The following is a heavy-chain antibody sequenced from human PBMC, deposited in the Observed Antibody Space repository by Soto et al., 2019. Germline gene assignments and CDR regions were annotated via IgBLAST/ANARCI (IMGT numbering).Heavy chain of an antibody. V-gene: IGHV4-59*01. J-gene: IGHJ6*02. CDR3: ARVNYDFWSGPAPYYYYYGMDV. CDR1: GGSISSYY. Sequence: PSETLSLTCTVSGGSISSYYWSWIRQPPGKGLEWIGYIYYSGSTNYNPPLKSRVTISVDTSKNQFSLKLSSVTAADTAVYYCARVNYDFWSGPAPYYYYYGMDVWGQGTTVTVSS. D-gene: IGHD3-3*01. CDR2: IYYSGST.